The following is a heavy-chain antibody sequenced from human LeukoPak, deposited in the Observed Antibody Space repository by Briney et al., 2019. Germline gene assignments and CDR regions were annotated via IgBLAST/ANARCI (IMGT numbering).Heavy chain of an antibody. V-gene: IGHV1-69*04. D-gene: IGHD5-18*01. CDR1: GGTFSSYA. CDR3: AREGGYSYGFIDY. CDR2: IIPILGIA. J-gene: IGHJ4*02. Sequence: GASVKVSCKASGGTFSSYAISWVRQAPGQGLEWMGRIIPILGIANYAQKFQGRVTITADKSTSTAYMELSSLRSEDTAVYYCAREGGYSYGFIDYWGQGTLVTVSS.